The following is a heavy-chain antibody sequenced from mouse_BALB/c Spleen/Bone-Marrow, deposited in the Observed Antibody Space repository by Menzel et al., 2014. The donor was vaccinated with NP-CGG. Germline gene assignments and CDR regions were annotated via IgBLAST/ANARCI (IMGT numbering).Heavy chain of an antibody. D-gene: IGHD1-1*01. CDR1: GYTFTSYW. J-gene: IGHJ3*01. V-gene: IGHV1-7*01. Sequence: VQLQQSGAELAKPGASVKMSCKASGYTFTSYWMHWVKQRPGQGLEWIGYINPSTGYTEYNQKFKDKATLTADKSSSTAYMQLSRLTSEDSAVYCCARGYYGSSLVYWGQGTLVTVSA. CDR2: INPSTGYT. CDR3: ARGYYGSSLVY.